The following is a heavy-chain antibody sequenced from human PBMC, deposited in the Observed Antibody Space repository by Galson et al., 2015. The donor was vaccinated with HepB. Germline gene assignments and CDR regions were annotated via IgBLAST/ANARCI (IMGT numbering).Heavy chain of an antibody. V-gene: IGHV3-30-3*01. J-gene: IGHJ3*01. D-gene: IGHD3-3*01. CDR3: AREAYCGSTSCLLLEWLRNAFDL. Sequence: SLRLSCAVSGFTFSDFAMHWVRQAPGKGLEWVAIISYDGYKKYYADSVKGRFTISRDNSRNTLNLRMDSLRAEDTAVYYCAREAYCGSTSCLLLEWLRNAFDLWGQGTVVTVFS. CDR2: ISYDGYKK. CDR1: GFTFSDFA.